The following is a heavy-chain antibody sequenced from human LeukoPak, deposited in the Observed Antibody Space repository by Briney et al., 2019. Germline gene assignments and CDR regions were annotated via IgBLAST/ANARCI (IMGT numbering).Heavy chain of an antibody. CDR2: IYYSGYA. V-gene: IGHV4-59*01. CDR3: ARGTLDYYGSGTLD. CDR1: GGSISTYY. D-gene: IGHD3-10*01. Sequence: PETLSLTCTVSGGSISTYYWSWIRQPPGRGLEWIGYIYYSGYANYNPSLKSRVTISVDTSKNQFSLKLSSVTAADTAVYYCARGTLDYYGSGTLDWGQGTLVTVSS. J-gene: IGHJ4*02.